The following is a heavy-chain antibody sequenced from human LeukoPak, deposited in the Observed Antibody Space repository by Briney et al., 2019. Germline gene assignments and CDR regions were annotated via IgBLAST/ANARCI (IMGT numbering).Heavy chain of an antibody. D-gene: IGHD1-7*01. CDR1: GYTFTGYY. CDR3: AREVKLELRAGFDY. V-gene: IGHV1-2*02. CDR2: INPNSGGT. Sequence: ASVKVSCKASGYTFTGYYMHWVRQAPGQGLEWMGWINPNSGGTNYALKFQGRVTMTRDTSISTAYMELSRLRSDDTAVYYCAREVKLELRAGFDYWGQGTLVTVSS. J-gene: IGHJ4*02.